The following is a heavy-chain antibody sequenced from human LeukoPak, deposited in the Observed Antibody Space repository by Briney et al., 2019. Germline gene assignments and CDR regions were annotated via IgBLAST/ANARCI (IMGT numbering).Heavy chain of an antibody. CDR1: GFTFSSYG. V-gene: IGHV3-30*03. CDR3: ARDRITMVRGALPDIPGGLDY. CDR2: ISYDGSNK. J-gene: IGHJ4*02. Sequence: GGSLRLSCAASGFTFSSYGMHWVRQAPGKGLEWVAVISYDGSNKYYADSVKGRFTISRDNSKNTLYLQMNSLRAEDTAVYYCARDRITMVRGALPDIPGGLDYWGQGTLVTVSS. D-gene: IGHD3-10*01.